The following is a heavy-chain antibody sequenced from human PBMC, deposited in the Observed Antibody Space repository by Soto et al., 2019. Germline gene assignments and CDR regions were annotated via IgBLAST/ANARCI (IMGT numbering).Heavy chain of an antibody. CDR2: IDWDDDK. CDR3: AHIRGAGAYYYYPMDV. D-gene: IGHD3-10*01. Sequence: ESGPTLVNPRPTLTLTCTFSGFSLTTPGMCVSWIRQPPGKALEWLAVIDWDDDKYYSTSLKTRLSISMDTSKNQVVLEMTNVAPVDTATYYCAHIRGAGAYYYYPMDVWGQGTTVTVSS. V-gene: IGHV2-70*12. J-gene: IGHJ6*02. CDR1: GFSLTTPGMC.